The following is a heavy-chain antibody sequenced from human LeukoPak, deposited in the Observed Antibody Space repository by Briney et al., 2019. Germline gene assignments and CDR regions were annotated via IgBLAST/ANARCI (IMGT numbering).Heavy chain of an antibody. V-gene: IGHV6-1*01. CDR1: GDSVSTINGA. Sequence: SQTLSVTCGISGDSVSTINGAWNWVRQSPSRGLEWLGRTYYRSKWYYDYAVSVQGRITINPDTSKNRFSLQLSSVTPEDTAVYYCARDEGNTGWHTFDIWGQGTLITVSS. CDR3: ARDEGNTGWHTFDI. D-gene: IGHD6-19*01. CDR2: TYYRSKWYY. J-gene: IGHJ4*02.